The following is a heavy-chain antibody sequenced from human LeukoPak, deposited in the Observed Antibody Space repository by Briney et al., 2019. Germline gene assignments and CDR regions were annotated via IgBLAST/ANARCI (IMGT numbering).Heavy chain of an antibody. D-gene: IGHD5-24*01. CDR2: IGSSGGST. CDR1: GFTFSSAA. V-gene: IGHV3-23*01. J-gene: IGHJ3*01. CDR3: AKDIQLST. Sequence: TGGSLRLSCAASGFTFSSAAMTWVRQAPGKGLEWVPLIGSSGGSTYYADSVKGRFTISRDNSKNTLSLQMNSLRVEDMAIYYCAKDIQLSTWGLGTMVTVSS.